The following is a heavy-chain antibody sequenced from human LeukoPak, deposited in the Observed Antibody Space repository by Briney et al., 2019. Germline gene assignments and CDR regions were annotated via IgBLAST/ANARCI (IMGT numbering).Heavy chain of an antibody. CDR2: MNPNSGNT. D-gene: IGHD5-18*01. V-gene: IGHV1-8*01. J-gene: IGHJ5*02. CDR1: GYTFTSYD. Sequence: ASVKVSCKASGYTFTSYDINWVRQATGQGLEWMGWMNPNSGNTGYAQKFQGRVTMTRNTSISTAYMELSSLRSEDTAVYYCATSPYSLNWFDPWGQGTLVTVSS. CDR3: ATSPYSLNWFDP.